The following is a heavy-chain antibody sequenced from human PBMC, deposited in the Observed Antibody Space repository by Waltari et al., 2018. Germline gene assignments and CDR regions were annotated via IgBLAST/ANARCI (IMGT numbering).Heavy chain of an antibody. V-gene: IGHV3-30*18. J-gene: IGHJ5*01. CDR2: IGNDGSLK. CDR1: GFYFSSYG. D-gene: IGHD2-15*01. Sequence: QVQLEESGGGVVQPGRSLRLSCAASGFYFSSYGMHWVRQAPGKGVEWVAVIGNDGSLKYYADSVRGRFTISRDNSKNTLFLEMNSLRGEDTAVYYCAKENNDLLCDSWGQGTQVTVSS. CDR3: AKENNDLLCDS.